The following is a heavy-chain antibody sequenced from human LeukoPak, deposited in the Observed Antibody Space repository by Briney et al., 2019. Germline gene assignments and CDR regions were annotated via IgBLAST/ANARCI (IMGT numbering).Heavy chain of an antibody. CDR1: GFTFSSYS. Sequence: PGGSLRLSCAASGFTFSSYSMNWVRQAPGKGLEWVSSISSSSSYIYYADSVKGRFTISRDNAKNSLYLQMNSLRVEDTALYYCAKGWSVTMIMAAPGDWGQGALVTVSS. CDR2: ISSSSSYI. D-gene: IGHD3-3*01. V-gene: IGHV3-21*04. CDR3: AKGWSVTMIMAAPGD. J-gene: IGHJ4*02.